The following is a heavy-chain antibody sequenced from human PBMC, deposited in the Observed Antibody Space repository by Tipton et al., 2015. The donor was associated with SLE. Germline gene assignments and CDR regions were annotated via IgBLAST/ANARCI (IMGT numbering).Heavy chain of an antibody. D-gene: IGHD6-13*01. CDR2: INHSGST. CDR3: ASDLAGSQAFDI. CDR1: GGSISSGGYS. V-gene: IGHV4-30-2*01. Sequence: TLSLTCAVSGGSISSGGYSWSWIRQPPGKGLEWIGYINHSGSTNYNPSLKSRVTISVDTSKNQFSLKLSSVTAADTAVYYCASDLAGSQAFDIWGQGTMVTVSS. J-gene: IGHJ3*02.